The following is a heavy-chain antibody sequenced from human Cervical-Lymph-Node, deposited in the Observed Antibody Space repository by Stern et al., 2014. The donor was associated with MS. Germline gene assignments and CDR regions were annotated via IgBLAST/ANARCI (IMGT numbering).Heavy chain of an antibody. Sequence: VQLVESGGGVVQPGRSLRISCAASGFTFSSYAMHWVRQAPGKGLEWVAVISYDGSNKYYADSVKGRFTISRDNSKNTLYLQMNSLRADDTSVYFCARDAGGYYWGQGTLVTVSS. V-gene: IGHV3-30-3*01. CDR1: GFTFSSYA. J-gene: IGHJ4*02. D-gene: IGHD3-10*01. CDR3: ARDAGGYY. CDR2: ISYDGSNK.